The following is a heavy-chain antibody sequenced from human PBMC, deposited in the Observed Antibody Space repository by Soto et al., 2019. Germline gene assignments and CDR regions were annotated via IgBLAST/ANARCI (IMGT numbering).Heavy chain of an antibody. CDR3: VRATYFSDSSGYTRCFDY. D-gene: IGHD3-22*01. CDR1: GFAFSSYW. Sequence: PGGSLRLSCAASGFAFSSYWMHWVRQAPGKGLVWVSRIDPYETGINYADSVKGRFTISRDNAKNTLYLQMNSLKTEDTAVYYCVRATYFSDSSGYTRCFDYWGQGTLVTVSS. CDR2: IDPYETGI. J-gene: IGHJ4*02. V-gene: IGHV3-74*01.